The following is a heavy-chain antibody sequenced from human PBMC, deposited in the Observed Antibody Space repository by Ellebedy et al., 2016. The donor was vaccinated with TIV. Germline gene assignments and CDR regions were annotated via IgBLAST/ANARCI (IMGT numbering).Heavy chain of an antibody. CDR3: ARVSTMVRGVDDAFDI. J-gene: IGHJ3*02. V-gene: IGHV1-46*01. CDR2: INPSGGST. Sequence: ASVKVSCXASGYTFTSYYRHWVRQAPGQGLEWMGIINPSGGSTSYAQKFQGRVTMTRDTSTSTVYMELSSLRSEDTAVYYCARVSTMVRGVDDAFDIWGQGTMVTVSS. D-gene: IGHD3-10*01. CDR1: GYTFTSYY.